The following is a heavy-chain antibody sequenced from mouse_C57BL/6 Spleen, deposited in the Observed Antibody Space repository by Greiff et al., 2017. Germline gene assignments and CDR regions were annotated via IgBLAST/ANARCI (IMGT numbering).Heavy chain of an antibody. CDR2: ISNLAYSI. J-gene: IGHJ1*03. CDR1: GFTFSDYG. V-gene: IGHV5-15*01. CDR3: ARTPSYWYFDV. Sequence: EVMLVESGGGLVQPGGSLKLSCAASGFTFSDYGMAWVRQAPRKGPEWVAFISNLAYSIYYADTVTGRFTISRENAKNTLYLEMSSLRSEDTAMYYCARTPSYWYFDVWGTGTTVTVSS.